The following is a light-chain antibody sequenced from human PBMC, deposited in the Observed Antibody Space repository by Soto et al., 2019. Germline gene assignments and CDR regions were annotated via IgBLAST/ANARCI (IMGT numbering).Light chain of an antibody. CDR1: QSVSSSY. Sequence: EIVLTQSPGTLSLSPGERATLSCRASQSVSSSYLAWYQQKPGQAPRLLIYGASSRATGIPDRFSGSGSGTDFTLTISRLEPEXXXXXXXXQYISTPGTFGQGTKVEIK. V-gene: IGKV3-20*01. J-gene: IGKJ1*01. CDR3: XQYISTPGT. CDR2: GAS.